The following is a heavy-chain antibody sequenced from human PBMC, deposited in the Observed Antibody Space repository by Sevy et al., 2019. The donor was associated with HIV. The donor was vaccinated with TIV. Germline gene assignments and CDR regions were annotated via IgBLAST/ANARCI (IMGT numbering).Heavy chain of an antibody. Sequence: GGSLRLSCAVSGFTFNNHAMTWVRQAPAKGLEWVSGISDSGSDTYYAASEKGRFTISRDNSKKTLYLQMNNLRAEDTALYYCASGNGLFWGQGTLVTVSS. CDR3: ASGNGLF. V-gene: IGHV3-23*01. J-gene: IGHJ4*02. CDR1: GFTFNNHA. CDR2: ISDSGSDT. D-gene: IGHD1-1*01.